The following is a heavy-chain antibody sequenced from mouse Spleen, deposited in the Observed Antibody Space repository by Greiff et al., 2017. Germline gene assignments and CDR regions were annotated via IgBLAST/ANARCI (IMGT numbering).Heavy chain of an antibody. Sequence: EVQLQQSGPELVKPGASVKISCKASGYTFTDYYMNWVKQSHGKSLEWIGDINPNNGGTSYNQKFKGKATLTVDKSSSTAYMELRSLTSEDSAVYYCARSRLYGNYPFAYWGQGTLVTVSA. V-gene: IGHV1-26*01. CDR3: ARSRLYGNYPFAY. D-gene: IGHD2-1*01. CDR2: INPNNGGT. CDR1: GYTFTDYY. J-gene: IGHJ3*01.